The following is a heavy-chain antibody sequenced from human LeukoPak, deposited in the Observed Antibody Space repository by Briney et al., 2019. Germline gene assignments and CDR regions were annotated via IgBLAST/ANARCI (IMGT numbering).Heavy chain of an antibody. D-gene: IGHD5-18*01. V-gene: IGHV1-69*13. Sequence: ASVKVSCKASGGTFSSYAISWVRQAPGQGLEWMGGIIPIFGTANYAQKFQGRVTITADESTSTAYMELSSLRSEDTAAYYCARYRGYSYGLFDYWGQGTLVTVSS. CDR2: IIPIFGTA. CDR1: GGTFSSYA. J-gene: IGHJ4*02. CDR3: ARYRGYSYGLFDY.